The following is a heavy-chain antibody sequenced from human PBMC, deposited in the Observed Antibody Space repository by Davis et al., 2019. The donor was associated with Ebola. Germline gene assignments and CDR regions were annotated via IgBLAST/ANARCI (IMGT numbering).Heavy chain of an antibody. V-gene: IGHV1-18*01. Sequence: AASVKVSCKASGYTFTSYGISWVRQAPGHGLEWMGWISAYNGNTNYAQKLQGRVTMTTDTSTSTAYMELRSLRSDDTAVYYCARDQASSGSYYEVYYYGMDVWGKGTTVTVSS. CDR2: ISAYNGNT. CDR3: ARDQASSGSYYEVYYYGMDV. CDR1: GYTFTSYG. D-gene: IGHD1-26*01. J-gene: IGHJ6*04.